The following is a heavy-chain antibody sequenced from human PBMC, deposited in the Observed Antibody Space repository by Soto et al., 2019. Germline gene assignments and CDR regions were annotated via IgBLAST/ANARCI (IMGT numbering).Heavy chain of an antibody. CDR3: ARVHIVGGVITHENGFDC. D-gene: IGHD3-10*01. CDR1: GYSFTTYG. CDR2: RITYNGNT. Sequence: QVPLVQSGAEVKKPGASVTVSCKASGYSFTTYGIIWVRQAPGQGLEWMGWRITYNGNTKYAQKLQGRVTVTTDASTSTAYMELRSLRSEDTAVYYCARVHIVGGVITHENGFDCWGQGTLVTVSS. V-gene: IGHV1-18*01. J-gene: IGHJ4*02.